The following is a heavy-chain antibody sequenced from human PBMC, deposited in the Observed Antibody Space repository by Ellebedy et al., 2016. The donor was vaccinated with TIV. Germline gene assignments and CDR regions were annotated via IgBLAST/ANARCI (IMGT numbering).Heavy chain of an antibody. Sequence: AASVKVSCKASGYSFTSYGFSWVRQAPGQGLEWMGWISAHNDNTNYAQKFQGRVTMTTNPSTTTAYMELTRLRSDDTAMYYCARRLRLMYSSGSFDYWGQGTPVTVSS. CDR1: GYSFTSYG. D-gene: IGHD6-19*01. J-gene: IGHJ4*02. CDR2: ISAHNDNT. V-gene: IGHV1-18*01. CDR3: ARRLRLMYSSGSFDY.